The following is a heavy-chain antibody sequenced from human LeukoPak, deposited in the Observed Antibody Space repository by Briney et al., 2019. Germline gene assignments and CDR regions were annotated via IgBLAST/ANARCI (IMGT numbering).Heavy chain of an antibody. Sequence: SETLSLTCAVYGGSFSDYYWSWIRQPQGKGLEWIGEINHNGSTHYNPSLKSRVTISVDTSKNQFSLKVSSVTAADTAVYYCARGQPPTDTSGYQYDYWGQGTLVTVSS. CDR1: GGSFSDYY. CDR3: ARGQPPTDTSGYQYDY. D-gene: IGHD3-22*01. J-gene: IGHJ4*02. CDR2: INHNGST. V-gene: IGHV4-34*01.